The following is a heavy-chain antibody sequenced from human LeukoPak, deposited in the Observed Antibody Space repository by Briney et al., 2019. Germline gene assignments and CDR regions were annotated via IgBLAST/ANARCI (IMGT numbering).Heavy chain of an antibody. CDR2: INPSGGT. J-gene: IGHJ4*02. CDR1: GYTFSMYN. D-gene: IGHD6-13*01. CDR3: AREGVAGTGLDY. V-gene: IGHV1-46*01. Sequence: ASVKVSCKASGYTFSMYNMHWVRQAPGQGLEWMGIINPSGGTSYAQKLQGRITMTRDTSTSTLYTEPSSLRSEDTAVYYCAREGVAGTGLDYWGQGTLVTVSS.